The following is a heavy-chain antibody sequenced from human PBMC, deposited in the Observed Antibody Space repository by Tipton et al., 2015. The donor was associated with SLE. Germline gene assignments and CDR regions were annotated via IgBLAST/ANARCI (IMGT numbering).Heavy chain of an antibody. D-gene: IGHD2-15*01. Sequence: QVQLVPSGAEVKKPGASVKVSCKASGYTFSSYGISWVRQAPGQGLEWMGRIIPILGIANYAQKFQGRVTITADKSTSTAYMELSSLRSEDTAVYYCARGLGYCSGGSCYGDYWGQGTLVTVSS. CDR1: GYTFSSYG. V-gene: IGHV1-69*09. CDR2: IIPILGIA. J-gene: IGHJ4*02. CDR3: ARGLGYCSGGSCYGDY.